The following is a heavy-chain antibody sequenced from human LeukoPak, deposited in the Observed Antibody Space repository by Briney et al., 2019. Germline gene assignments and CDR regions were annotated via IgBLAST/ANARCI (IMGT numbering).Heavy chain of an antibody. V-gene: IGHV1-18*01. CDR3: ARDWDTAMAEHACDI. CDR2: ISAYNGNT. J-gene: IGHJ3*02. CDR1: GYTFTSYG. Sequence: ASVKVSCKASGYTFTSYGISWVRQAPGQGLEWMGWISAYNGNTHYAQKLQGRVTMTTDTSTSTAYMELRSLRSDDTAAYYCARDWDTAMAEHACDIWGQGTMVTVSS. D-gene: IGHD5-18*01.